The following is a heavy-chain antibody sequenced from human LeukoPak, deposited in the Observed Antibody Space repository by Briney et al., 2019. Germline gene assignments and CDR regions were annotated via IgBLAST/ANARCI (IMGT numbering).Heavy chain of an antibody. D-gene: IGHD1-26*01. V-gene: IGHV5-51*01. CDR1: GYRLTNYW. CDR2: IYPGDSDI. CDR3: ARQGGSYRDAFDI. J-gene: IGHJ3*02. Sequence: GESLKISCKGSGYRLTNYWIDLVRQIPGKGLEWMGIIYPGDSDIIYSPSFQGQVTISAGKSISTAYLQWSSRKASDTAMYYCARQGGSYRDAFDIWGQGTMVTVSS.